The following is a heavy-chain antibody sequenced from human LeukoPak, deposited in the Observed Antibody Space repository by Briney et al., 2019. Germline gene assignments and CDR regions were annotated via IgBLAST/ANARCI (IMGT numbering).Heavy chain of an antibody. J-gene: IGHJ4*02. CDR3: AREMAV. CDR1: GFNFGTYS. D-gene: IGHD2-8*01. V-gene: IGHV3-33*01. CDR2: IWYDGSNE. Sequence: GRSLRLSCVVSGFNFGTYSMHWARQVPGKGLEWVAVIWYDGSNEDYADSVKGRFTTSRDNSKNTLYLQMNSLRAEDTAVYYCAREMAVWGQGALVTVSS.